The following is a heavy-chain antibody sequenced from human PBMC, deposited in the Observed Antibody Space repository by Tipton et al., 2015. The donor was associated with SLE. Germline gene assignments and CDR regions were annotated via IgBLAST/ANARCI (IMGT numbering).Heavy chain of an antibody. CDR1: GGSISSYY. J-gene: IGHJ4*02. CDR2: INHSGST. CDR3: ASLVWGSGSYLRDY. V-gene: IGHV4-34*01. Sequence: LRLSCTVSGGSISSYYWNWIRQPPGKGLEWIGEINHSGSTNYNPSLKSRVTISVDTSKNQFSLKLSSVTAADTAVYYCASLVWGSGSYLRDYWGQGTLVTVSS. D-gene: IGHD3-10*01.